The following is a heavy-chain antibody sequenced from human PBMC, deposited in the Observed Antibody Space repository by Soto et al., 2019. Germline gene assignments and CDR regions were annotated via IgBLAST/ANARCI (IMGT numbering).Heavy chain of an antibody. J-gene: IGHJ2*01. Sequence: QVQLVQSGPEVKKPGASVKVSCKASGYAFTNYGLSWVRQAPGQGLEWMGWISGHNGNTNYAQELQGRVTMTTDTSTSTAYMELRSLRSDDTAVYYCARDGRNGGYFDLWGRGTLVTVSS. CDR3: ARDGRNGGYFDL. CDR1: GYAFTNYG. V-gene: IGHV1-18*01. CDR2: ISGHNGNT.